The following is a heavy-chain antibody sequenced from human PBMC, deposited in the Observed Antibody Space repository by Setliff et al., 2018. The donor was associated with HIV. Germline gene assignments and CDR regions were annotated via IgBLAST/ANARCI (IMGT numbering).Heavy chain of an antibody. Sequence: GASVKVSCKASGYTFTGYYMHWVRQAPGQGLEWMGWFNPNNGGANYARKFQGRVTMTRDTSISTAYMELSRLKSDDTAVYYCARGSPAYCTRIICRQPLGYWGQGTLVTVSS. D-gene: IGHD2-8*01. CDR2: FNPNNGGA. J-gene: IGHJ4*02. CDR3: ARGSPAYCTRIICRQPLGY. CDR1: GYTFTGYY. V-gene: IGHV1-2*02.